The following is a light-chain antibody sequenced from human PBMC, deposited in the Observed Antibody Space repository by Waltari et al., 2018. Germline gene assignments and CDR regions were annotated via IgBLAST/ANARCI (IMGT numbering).Light chain of an antibody. CDR3: QQYGNSPIYT. CDR2: GAS. Sequence: ESVMTQSPGTLSLSPGERATLSCRASQSVSSSYLAWYQQRPGQAPRLLIYGASSRVTGVPDRFSASGSGTDFTLTISRLEPEDFAVYYCQQYGNSPIYTFGQGTKLEI. CDR1: QSVSSSY. V-gene: IGKV3-20*01. J-gene: IGKJ2*01.